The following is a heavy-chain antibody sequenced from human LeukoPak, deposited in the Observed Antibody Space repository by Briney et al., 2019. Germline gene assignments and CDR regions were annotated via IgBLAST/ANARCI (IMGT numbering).Heavy chain of an antibody. D-gene: IGHD6-19*01. CDR3: ARAGAVAARVDP. CDR1: GGSISSYY. CDR2: IYYSGST. Sequence: PSETLPLTCTVSGGSISSYYWSWIRQPPGKGLEWIGYIYYSGSTNYNPSLKSRVTISVDTSKNQFSLKLSSVTAADTAVYYCARAGAVAARVDPWGQGILITVSS. V-gene: IGHV4-59*08. J-gene: IGHJ5*02.